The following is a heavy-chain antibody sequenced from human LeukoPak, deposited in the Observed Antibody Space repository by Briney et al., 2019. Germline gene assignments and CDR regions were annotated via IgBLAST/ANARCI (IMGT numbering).Heavy chain of an antibody. J-gene: IGHJ4*02. CDR2: IKQDGSEK. CDR1: GFTFSSYW. CDR3: AGLLVCSTTSCYGVDY. D-gene: IGHD2-2*01. Sequence: GGSLRLSCAGSGFTFSSYWMSWVRQAPGKGLEWVANIKQDGSEKYYVDSVKGRFTISRDNARNSLYLQMSSLRAEDTAVYYCAGLLVCSTTSCYGVDYWGQGTLVTVSS. V-gene: IGHV3-7*01.